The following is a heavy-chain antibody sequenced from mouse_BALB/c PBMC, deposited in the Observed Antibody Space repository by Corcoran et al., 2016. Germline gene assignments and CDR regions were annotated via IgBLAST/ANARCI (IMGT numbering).Heavy chain of an antibody. CDR2: ISYDGSN. Sequence: DVQLQESGPGIVKPSQSLSLTCSVTGYSITSGYYWNWIRQFPGNKLEWMGFISYDGSNNYNPSLKNRITITRDTSKNQFFLKLNSVTTEDTATYYCATLLRPFYYWGQGTTLTVSP. D-gene: IGHD1-2*01. V-gene: IGHV3-6*02. CDR1: GYSITSGYY. J-gene: IGHJ2*01. CDR3: ATLLRPFYY.